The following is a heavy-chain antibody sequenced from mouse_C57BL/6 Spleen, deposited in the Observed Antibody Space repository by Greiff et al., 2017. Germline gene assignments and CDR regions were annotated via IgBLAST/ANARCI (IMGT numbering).Heavy chain of an antibody. V-gene: IGHV5-6*01. CDR3: ARRGDGRFAY. CDR1: GFPFSSYG. CDR2: ISSGGSYS. D-gene: IGHD3-3*01. J-gene: IGHJ3*01. Sequence: EVQGVESGGDLVKPGGSLKLSCAASGFPFSSYGMSWVRQTPEKRLEWVATISSGGSYSYYPDSVKGRFTISRDNAKNTLYLQRSSQKSEDTAMYYCARRGDGRFAYWGQGTLVTVSA.